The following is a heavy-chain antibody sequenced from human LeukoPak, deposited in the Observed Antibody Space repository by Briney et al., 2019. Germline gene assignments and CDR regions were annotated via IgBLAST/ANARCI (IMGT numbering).Heavy chain of an antibody. Sequence: GGSLRLSCAASGFTFSNYAMSWVRQAPGKGLEWVSGISASGGSTYYADSVKGRFTISRDNSKNTLYLQMNSLRAEDTAVYYCAKLSVLYYGSGSYYAFDIWGQGTMVTVSS. J-gene: IGHJ3*02. CDR3: AKLSVLYYGSGSYYAFDI. D-gene: IGHD3-10*01. V-gene: IGHV3-23*01. CDR2: ISASGGST. CDR1: GFTFSNYA.